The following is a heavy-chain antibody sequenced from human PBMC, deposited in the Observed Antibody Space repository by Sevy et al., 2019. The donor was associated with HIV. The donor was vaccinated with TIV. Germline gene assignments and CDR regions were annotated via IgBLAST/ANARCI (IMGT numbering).Heavy chain of an antibody. CDR3: ARVGSWYYGSTGNAFDI. Sequence: SETLSLTCTVSGGSINPYSCTWIRQPPGKGLEWIGYIDYSGSTNYNPSLKSRATISAYTSKIQFSLRLSSVTAADTAVYYCARVGSWYYGSTGNAFDIWSQGKMVTVSS. V-gene: IGHV4-59*01. CDR2: IDYSGST. J-gene: IGHJ3*02. D-gene: IGHD3-10*01. CDR1: GGSINPYS.